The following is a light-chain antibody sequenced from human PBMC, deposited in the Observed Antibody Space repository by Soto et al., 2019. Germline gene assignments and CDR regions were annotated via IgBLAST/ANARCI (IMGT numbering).Light chain of an antibody. V-gene: IGKV1-9*01. CDR1: QGISSY. J-gene: IGKJ4*01. Sequence: DIQLTQSPSFLSASVGDRVTITCRASQGISSYLAWYQLKPGKAPKLLIFGASTLQSGVPSRFSGSGSGTEFSLTISSLQPEDFAAYHCQQVNSWPLTFGGGTKVEIK. CDR2: GAS. CDR3: QQVNSWPLT.